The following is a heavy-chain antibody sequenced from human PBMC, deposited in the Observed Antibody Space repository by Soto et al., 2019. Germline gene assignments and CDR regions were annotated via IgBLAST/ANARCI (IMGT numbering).Heavy chain of an antibody. CDR2: IWYDGSNK. CDR1: GFTFSTYA. J-gene: IGHJ4*02. V-gene: IGHV3-33*01. CDR3: AREKYTSGWYYFDH. D-gene: IGHD6-19*01. Sequence: PGGSLRLSCAASGFTFSTYAMHWVRQTPGKGLEWVALIWYDGSNKYYADSVKGRFTISRDNSKNTLYLQMNSLRAEDTAVYYCAREKYTSGWYYFDHWGQGTLVTVSS.